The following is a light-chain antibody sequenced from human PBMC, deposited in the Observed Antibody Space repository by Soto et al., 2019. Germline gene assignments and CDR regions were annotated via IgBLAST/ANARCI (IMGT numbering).Light chain of an antibody. V-gene: IGLV1-44*01. CDR2: SNN. CDR3: AAWDDSLNGVV. J-gene: IGLJ2*01. Sequence: QAVVTQPPSASGTPGQRVTISCSGSSSNIGSNTVNWYQQLPGTAPKLLIYSNNQRPSGVPDRFSGSKSGTSASLAISGLLCEDAGDYYCAAWDDSLNGVVFGGGTTLTVL. CDR1: SSNIGSNT.